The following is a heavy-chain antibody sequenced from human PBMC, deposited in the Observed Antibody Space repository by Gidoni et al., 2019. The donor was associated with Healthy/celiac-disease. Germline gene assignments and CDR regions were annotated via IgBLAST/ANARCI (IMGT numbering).Heavy chain of an antibody. V-gene: IGHV3-30*01. D-gene: IGHD3-22*01. J-gene: IGHJ4*02. CDR3: ARTPPLTYYYDSSGYSDFDY. CDR2: ISYDGSNK. CDR1: GFTFSSYA. Sequence: QVQLVESGGGVVQPGRSLRLSCAASGFTFSSYAMHWVRQAPGKGLEWVAVISYDGSNKYYADSVKGRFTISRDNSKNTLYLQMNSLRAEDTAVYYWARTPPLTYYYDSSGYSDFDYWGQGTLVTVSS.